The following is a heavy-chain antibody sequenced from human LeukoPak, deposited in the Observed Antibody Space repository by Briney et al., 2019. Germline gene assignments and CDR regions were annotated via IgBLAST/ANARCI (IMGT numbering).Heavy chain of an antibody. J-gene: IGHJ5*02. V-gene: IGHV4-39*07. CDR3: ARAGPYNWFDP. CDR2: IYYSGST. CDR1: GDSISSSSYY. Sequence: SETLSLTCTVSGDSISSSSYYWGWIRQPPGKGLEWIGSIYYSGSTYYNPSLKSRVTISVDTSKNQFSLKLSSVTAADTAVYYCARAGPYNWFDPWGQGTLVTVSS.